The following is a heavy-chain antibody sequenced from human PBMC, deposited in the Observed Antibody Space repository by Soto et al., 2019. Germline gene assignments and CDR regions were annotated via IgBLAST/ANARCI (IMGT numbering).Heavy chain of an antibody. CDR2: IYPGDSDT. V-gene: IGHV5-51*01. CDR1: GYSFTSYW. D-gene: IGHD6-6*01. J-gene: IGHJ6*02. Sequence: PGESMNISCKGAGYSFTSYWIGWVRQMPGKGLEWMGIIYPGDSDTRYSPSFQGHVTISADKSISTAYLQWSSRKDSDTAMYYCARHIISSSFGHYYYGMDVWGQGTTVTVSS. CDR3: ARHIISSSFGHYYYGMDV.